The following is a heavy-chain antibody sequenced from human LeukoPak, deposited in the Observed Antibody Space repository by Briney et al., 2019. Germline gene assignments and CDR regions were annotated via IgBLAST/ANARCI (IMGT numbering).Heavy chain of an antibody. CDR3: ARGLGYCSGGSCLLDY. Sequence: GGSLRLSCAASGFTFSSYAMSWVRQAPGKGLEWVSAISGSGGSTYYADSVKGRFTISRDNSKNTLYLQMNSLRAEDTAVYYCARGLGYCSGGSCLLDYWGQGTLVTVSS. V-gene: IGHV3-23*01. CDR2: ISGSGGST. J-gene: IGHJ4*02. D-gene: IGHD2-15*01. CDR1: GFTFSSYA.